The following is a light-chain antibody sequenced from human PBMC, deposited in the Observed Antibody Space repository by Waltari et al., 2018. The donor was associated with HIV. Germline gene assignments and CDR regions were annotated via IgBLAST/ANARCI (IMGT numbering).Light chain of an antibody. CDR1: SSAVGAYTF. V-gene: IGLV2-11*01. Sequence: QSALTQPRSVSGSPGQSVTFSCTGTSSAVGAYTFVAWYQQHPGKAPKFLIFDVSKRPSGVPDRFSGSKSGNTASLTISGLQAEDEAEYYCCSYGGSDTLYVFGTGTKVTVL. J-gene: IGLJ1*01. CDR2: DVS. CDR3: CSYGGSDTLYV.